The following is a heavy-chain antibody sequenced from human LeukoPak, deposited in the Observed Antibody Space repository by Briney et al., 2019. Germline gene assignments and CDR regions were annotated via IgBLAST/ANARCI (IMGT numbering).Heavy chain of an antibody. J-gene: IGHJ4*02. D-gene: IGHD3-22*01. Sequence: ASVKVSCKASGYTFTSYGISWVRQAPGQGLEWMRWISAYNGNTNYAQKLQGRVTMTTDTSTSTAYMELRSLRSDDTAVYYCARDYYDSSGYYLDYWGQGTLVTVSS. CDR3: ARDYYDSSGYYLDY. CDR2: ISAYNGNT. V-gene: IGHV1-18*01. CDR1: GYTFTSYG.